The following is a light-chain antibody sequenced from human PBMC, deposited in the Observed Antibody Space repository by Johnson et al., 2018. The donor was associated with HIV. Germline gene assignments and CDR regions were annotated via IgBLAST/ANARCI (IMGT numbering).Light chain of an antibody. V-gene: IGLV1-51*01. J-gene: IGLJ1*01. Sequence: QSVLTQPPSVSAAPGQKVTISCSGSSSNIGNNYVSWYQQLPGTAPKLLIYDNNKRPSGIPDRFSGSKSGTSATLGITGLQTGDEADYYCGTWDSSLSAYVFGTGDKVT. CDR3: GTWDSSLSAYV. CDR2: DNN. CDR1: SSNIGNNY.